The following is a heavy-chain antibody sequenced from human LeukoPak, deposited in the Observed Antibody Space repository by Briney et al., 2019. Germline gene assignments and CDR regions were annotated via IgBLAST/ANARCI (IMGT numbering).Heavy chain of an antibody. Sequence: SETLSLTCTVSGGSISSGSFYWSWIRQPPGKGLEWIGYIYYSGSTYYNPSLKSRVTISVDTSKNQFSLKLSSVTAADTAVYYCARGNYGSGPTFDYWGQGTLVTVSS. D-gene: IGHD3-10*01. CDR1: GGSISSGSFY. CDR3: ARGNYGSGPTFDY. J-gene: IGHJ4*02. V-gene: IGHV4-30-4*08. CDR2: IYYSGST.